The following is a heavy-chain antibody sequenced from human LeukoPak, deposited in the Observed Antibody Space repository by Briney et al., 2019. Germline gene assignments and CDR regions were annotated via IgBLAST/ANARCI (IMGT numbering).Heavy chain of an antibody. V-gene: IGHV3-48*04. CDR3: ATSNGCLDY. Sequence: PGGSLRLSCAASGFTFSSYSMNWVRQAPGKGLEWVSYIVGSSNTIQYADSVRGRFTISRDNAKNSLYLQMNSLKAEDTAVYYCATSNGCLDYWGQGTLVTVSS. CDR2: IVGSSNTI. J-gene: IGHJ4*02. CDR1: GFTFSSYS. D-gene: IGHD5-24*01.